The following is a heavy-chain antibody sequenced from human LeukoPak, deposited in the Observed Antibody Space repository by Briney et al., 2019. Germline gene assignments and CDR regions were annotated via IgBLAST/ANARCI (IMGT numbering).Heavy chain of an antibody. D-gene: IGHD2-15*01. V-gene: IGHV3-23*01. CDR2: ISGDNPGT. Sequence: PGGSLRLSCADSGFTFSTDAMSRVRQTPGKGLEWVAAISGDNPGTYHANSVKGRFTISRDNSKNTLHLQMSGLRAEDTARYYCAKAPVGHCSGAFCYHFDSWGQGTLVTVSS. J-gene: IGHJ4*02. CDR1: GFTFSTDA. CDR3: AKAPVGHCSGAFCYHFDS.